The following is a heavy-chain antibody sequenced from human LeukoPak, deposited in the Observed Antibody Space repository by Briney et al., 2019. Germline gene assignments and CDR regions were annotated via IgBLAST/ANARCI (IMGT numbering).Heavy chain of an antibody. CDR2: INSDGSST. D-gene: IGHD2-15*01. CDR3: ARTRGDCSGGSCYFDAFDI. J-gene: IGHJ3*02. Sequence: GGSLRLSXAASGFTFSSYWMHWVRQAPGKGLVWVSRINSDGSSTTYADSVKGRFTISRDNAKNTPYLQMNSLRAEDTAVYYCARTRGDCSGGSCYFDAFDIWGQGTMATVSS. V-gene: IGHV3-74*01. CDR1: GFTFSSYW.